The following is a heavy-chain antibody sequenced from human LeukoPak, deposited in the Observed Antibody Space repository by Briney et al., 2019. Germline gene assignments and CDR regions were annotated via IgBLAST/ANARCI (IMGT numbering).Heavy chain of an antibody. V-gene: IGHV5-51*01. J-gene: IGHJ5*02. D-gene: IGHD6-13*01. CDR3: ARQLKTSWAFGP. CDR1: GYKFTNYW. Sequence: GESLKISCKGSGYKFTNYWIAWVRQVPGKGLEWMGIIYAGDSDTKYSPPFQGQVTISVDQSNTTAFLQWSTLKSSDTATYYCARQLKTSWAFGPWGQGTLVTVSS. CDR2: IYAGDSDT.